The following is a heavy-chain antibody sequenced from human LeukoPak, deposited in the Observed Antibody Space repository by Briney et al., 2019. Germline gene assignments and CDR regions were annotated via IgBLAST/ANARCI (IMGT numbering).Heavy chain of an antibody. CDR1: GGSISSSNW. V-gene: IGHV4-4*02. D-gene: IGHD2-21*02. J-gene: IGHJ4*02. CDR2: IYHSGST. CDR3: ARSLKTVTGPRASDY. Sequence: PSGTLSLTCAVSGGSISSSNWWSWVRQPPGKGLEWIGEIYHSGSTNYNPSLKSRVTISVDKSKNQFSLKLSSVTAADTAVYYCARSLKTVTGPRASDYWGQGTLVTVSS.